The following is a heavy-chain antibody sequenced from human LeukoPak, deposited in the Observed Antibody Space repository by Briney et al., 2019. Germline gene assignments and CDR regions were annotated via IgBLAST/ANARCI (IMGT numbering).Heavy chain of an antibody. V-gene: IGHV4-38-2*01. D-gene: IGHD2-2*02. CDR1: GYSISSGYY. CDR3: ARHAYCSSTSCYTNPFDY. CDR2: IYHSGST. Sequence: SETLSLTXAVSGYSISSGYYWGWIRQPPGKGLEWIGSIYHSGSTYYNPSLKSRVTISVDTSKNQFSLKLSSVTAADTAVYYCARHAYCSSTSCYTNPFDYWGQGTLVTVSS. J-gene: IGHJ4*02.